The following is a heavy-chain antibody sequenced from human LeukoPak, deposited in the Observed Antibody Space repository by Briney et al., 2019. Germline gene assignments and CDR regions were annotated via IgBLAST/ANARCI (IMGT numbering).Heavy chain of an antibody. D-gene: IGHD6-25*01. Sequence: SVKVSCKASGGTFSSYAISWVRQAPGQGLEWLGGIIPMFGTAKYAQKFQGRVTITTDEPTTTAYMELISLRFEDTAVYYCVRRQALRGRHRAFDPWGRGTLVTVTS. CDR2: IIPMFGTA. CDR1: GGTFSSYA. CDR3: VRRQALRGRHRAFDP. J-gene: IGHJ5*02. V-gene: IGHV1-69*05.